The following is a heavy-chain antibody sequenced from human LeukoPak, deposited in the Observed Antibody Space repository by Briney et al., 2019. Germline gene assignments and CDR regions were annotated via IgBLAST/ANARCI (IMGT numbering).Heavy chain of an antibody. CDR3: ARLPTGPSDV. V-gene: IGHV4-34*01. CDR2: INHSGST. Sequence: NASETLSLTCAVYGGSFSGYYWSWIRQPPGKGLEWIGEINHSGSTNYNPSLKSRVTISVDTSKNQFSLKLSSVTAADTAVYYCARLPTGPSDVWGKGTTVTVSS. J-gene: IGHJ6*04. CDR1: GGSFSGYY.